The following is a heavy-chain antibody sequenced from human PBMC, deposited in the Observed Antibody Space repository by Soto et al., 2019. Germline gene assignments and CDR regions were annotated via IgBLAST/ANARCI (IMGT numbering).Heavy chain of an antibody. J-gene: IGHJ1*01. CDR3: TTARGYYSEYFQH. CDR1: GFTFSNAW. CDR2: IKSKTDGGTT. V-gene: IGHV3-15*07. D-gene: IGHD3-22*01. Sequence: EVQLVESGGGLVKPGGSLRLSCAASGFTFSNAWMNWVRQAPGKGLEWVGRIKSKTDGGTTDYAAPVKGRFTISRDDSKNTLYLQINSLKTEDTAVYYCTTARGYYSEYFQHWGQGTLVTVSS.